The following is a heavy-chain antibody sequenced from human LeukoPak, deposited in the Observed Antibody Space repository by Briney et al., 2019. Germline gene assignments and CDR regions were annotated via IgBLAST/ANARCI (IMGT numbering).Heavy chain of an antibody. Sequence: GGSLRLSCAASGFTFDDYGMSWVRQAPGKGLEWVSGINWNGGSTGYADSVKGRFTISRDNAKNSLYLQMNSLRAEDTALYYCARGDYYESSGISAFDIWGQGTMVTVSS. CDR3: ARGDYYESSGISAFDI. D-gene: IGHD3-22*01. V-gene: IGHV3-20*04. CDR1: GFTFDDYG. CDR2: INWNGGST. J-gene: IGHJ3*02.